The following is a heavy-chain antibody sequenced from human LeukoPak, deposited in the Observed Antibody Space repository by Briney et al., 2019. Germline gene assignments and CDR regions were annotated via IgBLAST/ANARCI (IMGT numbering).Heavy chain of an antibody. CDR3: ARGVAGYYDILTGSNWFDP. J-gene: IGHJ5*02. V-gene: IGHV1-69*05. CDR2: IIPIFGTA. D-gene: IGHD3-9*01. Sequence: ASVKVSCKASGGTFSSYAISWLRQAPAQGLEWMGRIIPIFGTANYAQKFQGRVTITTDESTSTAYMELSSLRSEDTAVYYCARGVAGYYDILTGSNWFDPWGQGTLVTVSS. CDR1: GGTFSSYA.